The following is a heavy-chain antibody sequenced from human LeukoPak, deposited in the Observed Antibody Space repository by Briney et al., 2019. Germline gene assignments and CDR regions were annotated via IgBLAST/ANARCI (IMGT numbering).Heavy chain of an antibody. D-gene: IGHD3-3*01. Sequence: SQTLSLTCTVSGGSISSGGYYWSWIRQHPGKGLEWIGYIYYSGSTYYNPSLKSRVTISVDTSKTQFSLKLSSVTAADTAVYYCARRPTTIFGVVITYYYYYGMDVWGQGTTVTVSS. J-gene: IGHJ6*02. V-gene: IGHV4-31*03. CDR1: GGSISSGGYY. CDR3: ARRPTTIFGVVITYYYYYGMDV. CDR2: IYYSGST.